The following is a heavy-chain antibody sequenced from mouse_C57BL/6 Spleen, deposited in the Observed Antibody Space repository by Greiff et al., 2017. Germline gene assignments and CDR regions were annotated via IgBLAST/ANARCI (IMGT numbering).Heavy chain of an antibody. CDR2: INPNNGGT. CDR3: ARAGTGAWFAY. D-gene: IGHD3-3*01. Sequence: VQLQQSGPELVKPGASVKISCKASGYTFTDYYMNWVKQSHGKSLEWIGDINPNNGGTSYNQKFKGKATLTVDTSSSTAYMELRSLTSEDSAVYYCARAGTGAWFAYWGQGTLVTVSA. V-gene: IGHV1-26*01. J-gene: IGHJ3*01. CDR1: GYTFTDYY.